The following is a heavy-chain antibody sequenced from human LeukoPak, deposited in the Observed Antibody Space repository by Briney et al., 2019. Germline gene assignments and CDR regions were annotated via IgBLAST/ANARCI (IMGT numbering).Heavy chain of an antibody. D-gene: IGHD1-26*01. CDR2: INPNSGGT. Sequence: ASVKVSCKASGYTFTSYYMHWVRQAPGQGLEWMGWINPNSGGTNYAQKFQGWVTMTRDTSISTAYMELSRLRSDDTAVYYCARSNSGSSGRGAFDIWGQGTMVTVSS. V-gene: IGHV1-2*04. CDR3: ARSNSGSSGRGAFDI. J-gene: IGHJ3*02. CDR1: GYTFTSYY.